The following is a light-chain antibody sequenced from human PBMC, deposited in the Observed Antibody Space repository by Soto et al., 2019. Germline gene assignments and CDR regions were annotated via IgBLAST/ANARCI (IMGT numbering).Light chain of an antibody. CDR3: QQSYSTPSIT. V-gene: IGKV1-39*01. CDR2: AAS. CDR1: QSISSY. Sequence: DIQMTQSPSSLSASVGDRVTITCRASQSISSYLNWYQQKPGKAPKLLIYAASSLQSGVPARFSGSGSGTDFTLTISSLQPEEVATYYCQQSYSTPSITLGQGTRLQIK. J-gene: IGKJ5*01.